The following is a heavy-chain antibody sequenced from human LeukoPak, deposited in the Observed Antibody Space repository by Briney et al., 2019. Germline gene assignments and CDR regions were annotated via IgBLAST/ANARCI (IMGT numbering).Heavy chain of an antibody. CDR3: ARGEVVRGVIRCWFDP. CDR1: GGTFSSYA. CDR2: IIPILGIA. D-gene: IGHD3-10*01. V-gene: IGHV1-69*04. J-gene: IGHJ5*02. Sequence: SVKVSCKASGGTFSSYAISWVRQAPGQGLEWMGRIIPILGIANYAQKFQGRVTITADKSTSTAYMELSSLRSEDTAVYYCARGEVVRGVIRCWFDPWGQGTMVTVSS.